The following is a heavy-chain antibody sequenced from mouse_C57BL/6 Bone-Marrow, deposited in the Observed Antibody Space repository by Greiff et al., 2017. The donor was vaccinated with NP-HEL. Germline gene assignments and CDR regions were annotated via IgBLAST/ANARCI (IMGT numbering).Heavy chain of an antibody. CDR3: ARKNDYDGGGYAIDY. CDR1: GYTFTNYW. CDR2: IYPGGGYT. D-gene: IGHD2-4*01. J-gene: IGHJ4*01. V-gene: IGHV1-63*01. Sequence: QVQLQQSGAELVRPGTSVKMSCKASGYTFTNYWIGWAKQRPGHGLEWIGDIYPGGGYTNYNEKFKGKATLTADKSSSTAYMQFSSLTSEDSAIYYCARKNDYDGGGYAIDYWGQGTSVTVSS.